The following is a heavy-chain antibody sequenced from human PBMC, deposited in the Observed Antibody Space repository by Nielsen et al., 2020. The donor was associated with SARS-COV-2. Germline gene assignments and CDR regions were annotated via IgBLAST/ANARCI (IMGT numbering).Heavy chain of an antibody. Sequence: WVRQAPGQGLEWMGGIIPIFGIANYARKFQGRVTITADKSTSTAYMELSSLRSEDTAVYYCAREGITMVRGVINPYYGMDVWGQGTTVTVSS. D-gene: IGHD3-10*01. CDR3: AREGITMVRGVINPYYGMDV. J-gene: IGHJ6*02. CDR2: IIPIFGIA. V-gene: IGHV1-69*17.